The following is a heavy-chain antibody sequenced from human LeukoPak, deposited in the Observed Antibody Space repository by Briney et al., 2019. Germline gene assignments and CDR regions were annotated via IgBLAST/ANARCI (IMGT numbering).Heavy chain of an antibody. D-gene: IGHD3-22*01. CDR2: INTAVGTA. V-gene: IGHV1-69*04. CDR1: GRTRSNYA. Sequence: SVKVSCKASGRTRSNYAINWVRQAPGQGLEWMGRINTAVGTADYAQKFQGRVTGNADKSTTTAYMEVTSLRSEDTAVYYCAFYYYESRGYYLDYFEYWGQGTLVTVSS. CDR3: AFYYYESRGYYLDYFEY. J-gene: IGHJ4*02.